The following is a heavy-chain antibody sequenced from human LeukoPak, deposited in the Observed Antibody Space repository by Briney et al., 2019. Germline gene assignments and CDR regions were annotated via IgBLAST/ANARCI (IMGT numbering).Heavy chain of an antibody. V-gene: IGHV3-30*02. J-gene: IGHJ6*03. CDR2: IRYDGSNK. CDR3: AKQGKEGCSSTSCTPSWYYYYYMDV. Sequence: GGSLRLSCAASGFTFSSYGMHWVRQAPGKGLEWVAFIRYDGSNKYYADSVKGRFTISRDNSKNTLYLQMNSLRAEDTAVYYCAKQGKEGCSSTSCTPSWYYYYYMDVWGKGTTVTVSS. CDR1: GFTFSSYG. D-gene: IGHD2-2*01.